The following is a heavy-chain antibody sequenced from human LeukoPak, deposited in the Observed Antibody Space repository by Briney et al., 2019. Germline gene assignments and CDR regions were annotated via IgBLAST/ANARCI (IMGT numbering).Heavy chain of an antibody. CDR2: IYYSGST. CDR1: GGSISSYY. J-gene: IGHJ5*02. CDR3: ARGSGYVDP. V-gene: IGHV4-59*01. Sequence: PSETLSLTCTVSGGSISSYYWSWIRQPPGKGLEWMGYIYYSGSTNYNPSLKSRVTISVDTSKSQFPLKLSSVTAADTAVYYCARGSGYVDPWGQGTLVTVSS. D-gene: IGHD3-3*01.